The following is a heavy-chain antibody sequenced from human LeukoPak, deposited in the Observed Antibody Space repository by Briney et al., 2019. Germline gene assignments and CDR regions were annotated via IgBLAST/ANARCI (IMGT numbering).Heavy chain of an antibody. CDR3: ARGLRADY. J-gene: IGHJ4*02. CDR1: GGSFSGYY. CDR2: INHSGST. V-gene: IGHV4-34*01. Sequence: PSETLSLTCAVYGGSFSGYYWSWIRQPPGKGLEWIGEINHSGSTNYNPSLKSRVTISVDTSKNQFSLKLSSVTAADTVVYYCARGLRADYWGQGTLVTVSS.